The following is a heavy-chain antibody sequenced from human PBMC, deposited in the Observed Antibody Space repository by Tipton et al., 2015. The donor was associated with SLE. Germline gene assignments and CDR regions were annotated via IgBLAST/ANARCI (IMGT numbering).Heavy chain of an antibody. Sequence: TLSLTCTVSGGSIRSYYWSWIRQTPEKGLEWFASIYHSGSTNSGSTKYNPSLESRVSTSLDTSKNQISLKLTSVTTADTAMYYCARCYSNYEYFQHWGQGTLVTVSS. CDR2: IYHSGSTNSGST. J-gene: IGHJ1*01. D-gene: IGHD4-11*01. CDR3: ARCYSNYEYFQH. V-gene: IGHV4-59*01. CDR1: GGSIRSYY.